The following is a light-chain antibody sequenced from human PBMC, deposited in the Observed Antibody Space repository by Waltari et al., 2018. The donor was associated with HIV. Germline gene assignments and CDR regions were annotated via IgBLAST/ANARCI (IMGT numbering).Light chain of an antibody. Sequence: QSVLTQPPSVSGAPGQRVTISCTGSSSNIGAGYDVHWYQQPPGTAPKLLIYANSNRPSVVPDRFSGSKSGTSASLAITVLQAEDEADYYCQSYDSSLSGWVFGGGTKLTVL. CDR3: QSYDSSLSGWV. CDR2: ANS. V-gene: IGLV1-40*01. CDR1: SSNIGAGYD. J-gene: IGLJ3*02.